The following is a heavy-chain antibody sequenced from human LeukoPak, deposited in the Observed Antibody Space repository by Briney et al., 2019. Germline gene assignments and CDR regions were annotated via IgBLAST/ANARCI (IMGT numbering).Heavy chain of an antibody. D-gene: IGHD3-3*01. J-gene: IGHJ3*02. CDR1: GGSFSGYY. CDR2: INHSGST. CDR3: ARPLITIFGVVKKAFDI. V-gene: IGHV4-34*01. Sequence: SETLSLTCAVYGGSFSGYYWSWIRQPPGKGLEWIGEINHSGSTNYNPSLKSRVTISVDTSKNQFSLKLSSVTAADTAVYYCARPLITIFGVVKKAFDIWGQGTMVTVSS.